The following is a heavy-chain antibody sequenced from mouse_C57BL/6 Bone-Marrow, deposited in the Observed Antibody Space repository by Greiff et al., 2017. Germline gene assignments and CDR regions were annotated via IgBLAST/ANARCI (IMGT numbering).Heavy chain of an antibody. CDR3: ARYYDYVLYYAMDY. J-gene: IGHJ4*01. Sequence: QVQLQQPGTELVKPGASVKLSCKASGYTFTSYWMHWVKQRPGQGLEWIGNINPSNGGTNYNEKFKSKATMPVEKSSNTAYMQLSSLTSEDSAVYYCARYYDYVLYYAMDYWGQGTSVTVSS. V-gene: IGHV1-53*01. D-gene: IGHD2-4*01. CDR2: INPSNGGT. CDR1: GYTFTSYW.